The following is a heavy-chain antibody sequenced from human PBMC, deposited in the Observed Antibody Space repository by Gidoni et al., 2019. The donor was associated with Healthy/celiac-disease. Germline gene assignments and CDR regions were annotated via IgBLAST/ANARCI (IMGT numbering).Heavy chain of an antibody. V-gene: IGHV3-30*18. CDR1: GFTFCSYG. CDR3: AKDAARWADYYYYYYMDV. Sequence: QVQLVESGGGVVQPGRSLRLSCAASGFTFCSYGMHWVRQAPGKGLEWVAVISYDGSNKYDADSVKGRFTISRDNSKNTLYLQMNSLRAEDTAVYYCAKDAARWADYYYYYYMDVWGKGTTVTVSS. J-gene: IGHJ6*03. CDR2: ISYDGSNK. D-gene: IGHD6-6*01.